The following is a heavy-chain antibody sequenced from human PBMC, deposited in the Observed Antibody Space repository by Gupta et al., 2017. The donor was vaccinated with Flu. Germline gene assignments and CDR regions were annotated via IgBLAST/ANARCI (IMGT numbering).Heavy chain of an antibody. CDR3: TSGTQLRGASSPPAEPGV. V-gene: IGHV3-73*02. CDR1: GFTFSGSA. J-gene: IGHJ6*02. CDR2: IRSKANSYAT. D-gene: IGHD2-2*01. Sequence: EVQLVESGGGLVQPGGSLTLSCAASGFTFSGSAMPWVRQASGKGLEWVGRIRSKANSYATAYAASVKGRFTISRDDSKNTAYLQMNSLKTEDTAVYYCTSGTQLRGASSPPAEPGVWGQGTTVTVSS.